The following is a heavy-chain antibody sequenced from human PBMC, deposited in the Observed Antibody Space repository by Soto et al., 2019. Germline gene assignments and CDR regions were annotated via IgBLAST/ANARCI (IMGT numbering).Heavy chain of an antibody. J-gene: IGHJ5*02. V-gene: IGHV1-18*01. CDR2: ISAYNGNT. CDR3: ARPPRKSRDPPNWFDP. Sequence: ASVKVSCKASGYTFTSYGISWVRQAPGQGLEWMGWISAYNGNTNYAQKLQGRVTMTTDTSTSTAYMELRSLRSDDTAVYYCARPPRKSRDPPNWFDPWGKGTLVTVSS. CDR1: GYTFTSYG.